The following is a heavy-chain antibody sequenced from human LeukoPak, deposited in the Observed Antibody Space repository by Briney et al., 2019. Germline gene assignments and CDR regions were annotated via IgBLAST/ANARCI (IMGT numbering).Heavy chain of an antibody. V-gene: IGHV1-3*01. CDR3: ARGLAVAGYFDY. Sequence: ASVKVSCKASGYTFTSYAMHWVRQAPGQRLEWMGWINAGNGNTKYSQKFQGRVTITRDTSASTAYMELSSLRSEDTAVYYCARGLAVAGYFDYWGQGTLVTVSS. CDR1: GYTFTSYA. D-gene: IGHD6-19*01. CDR2: INAGNGNT. J-gene: IGHJ4*02.